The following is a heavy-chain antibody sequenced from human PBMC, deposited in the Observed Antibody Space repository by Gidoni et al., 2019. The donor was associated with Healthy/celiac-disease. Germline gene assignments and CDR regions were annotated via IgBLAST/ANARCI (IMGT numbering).Heavy chain of an antibody. Sequence: QLQLQESGPGLVKPSETLSLTCTVSGGSISSSSYYWGWLRQPPGKGLEWIGSIYYSGSTYYNPYLKSRVTISVDTSKNQFSLKLSSVTAADTAVYYCARQIADTAMVDFDYWGQGTLVTVSS. CDR2: IYYSGST. V-gene: IGHV4-39*01. CDR1: GGSISSSSYY. D-gene: IGHD5-18*01. J-gene: IGHJ4*02. CDR3: ARQIADTAMVDFDY.